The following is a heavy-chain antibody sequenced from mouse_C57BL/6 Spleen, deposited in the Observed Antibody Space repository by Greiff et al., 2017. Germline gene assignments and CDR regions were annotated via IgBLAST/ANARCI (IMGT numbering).Heavy chain of an antibody. Sequence: VQRVESGAELVRPGTSVKVSCKASGYAFTNYLIEWVKQRPGQGLEWIGVINPGSGGTNYNEKFKGKATLTADKSSSTAYMQLSSLTSEDSAVYFCARSMSTTVVFDYWGQGTTLTVSS. CDR2: INPGSGGT. V-gene: IGHV1-54*01. J-gene: IGHJ2*01. CDR1: GYAFTNYL. CDR3: ARSMSTTVVFDY. D-gene: IGHD1-1*01.